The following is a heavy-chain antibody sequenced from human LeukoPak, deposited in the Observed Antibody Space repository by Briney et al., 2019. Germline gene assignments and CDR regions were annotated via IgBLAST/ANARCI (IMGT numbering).Heavy chain of an antibody. CDR2: IIPIFATT. D-gene: IGHD1-1*01. CDR3: ARQLERRYYYYMDV. J-gene: IGHJ6*03. CDR1: GGTFSSYA. V-gene: IGHV1-69*13. Sequence: ASVKVFCKASGGTFSSYATSWVRQAPGQGLEWMGGIIPIFATTNYAQKFQGRVTITADESTSTAYMELSSLRSEDTAVYYCARQLERRYYYYMDVWGKGTTVTVSS.